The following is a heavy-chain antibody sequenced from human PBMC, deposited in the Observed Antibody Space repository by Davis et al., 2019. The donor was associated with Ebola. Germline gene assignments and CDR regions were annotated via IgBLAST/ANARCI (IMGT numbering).Heavy chain of an antibody. Sequence: GESLKISCAASGFTVSSNYMSWVRQAPGKGLEWVSVIYSGGSTYYADSVKGRFTISRDNSKNTLYLQMSSLRAEDTAVYYCAKDLDCSSTSCYGPVYYYYYYGMDVWGQGTTVTVSS. V-gene: IGHV3-53*05. J-gene: IGHJ6*02. CDR1: GFTVSSNY. D-gene: IGHD2-2*01. CDR3: AKDLDCSSTSCYGPVYYYYYYGMDV. CDR2: IYSGGST.